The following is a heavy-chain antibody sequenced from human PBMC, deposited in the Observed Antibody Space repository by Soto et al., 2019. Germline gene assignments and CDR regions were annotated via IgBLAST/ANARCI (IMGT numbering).Heavy chain of an antibody. CDR2: INAGNGNT. Sequence: ASVKVSCKASGYTFTSYAMHWVRQAPGQRLEWMGWINAGNGNTKYSQKFQGRVTITRDTSASTAYMELSSLRSEDTAVYYCARAHLAAYYYYGMDVWGQGTTVTVSS. CDR3: ARAHLAAYYYYGMDV. V-gene: IGHV1-3*01. J-gene: IGHJ6*02. CDR1: GYTFTSYA.